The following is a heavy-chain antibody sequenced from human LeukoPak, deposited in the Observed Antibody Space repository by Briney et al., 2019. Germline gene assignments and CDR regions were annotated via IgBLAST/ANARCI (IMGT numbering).Heavy chain of an antibody. V-gene: IGHV4-38-2*02. CDR1: GYSISSGYD. Sequence: SETLSLTCTVSGYSISSGYDWGWMRQAPGKGLEWLGSISQSGNTYNNPSLKSRVTLSVDTSKNQVSLQMTSVTAADTAVYYCARRDTGCAFDIWGQGTMVTVSS. CDR2: ISQSGNT. CDR3: ARRDTGCAFDI. J-gene: IGHJ3*02. D-gene: IGHD2-8*02.